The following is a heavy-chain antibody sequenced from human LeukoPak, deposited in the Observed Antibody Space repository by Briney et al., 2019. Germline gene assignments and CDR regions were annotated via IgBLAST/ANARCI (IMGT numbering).Heavy chain of an antibody. D-gene: IGHD6-13*01. CDR1: GFTFSSYG. CDR3: AKDLAAAGSLGPNAFDI. Sequence: PGGSLRLSCAASGFTFSSYGMHWVRQAPGKGLEWVAVISYDGSNKYYADSVKGRFTISRDNSKNTLYLQMNSLRAEDTAVYYCAKDLAAAGSLGPNAFDIWGQGTMVTVSS. V-gene: IGHV3-30*18. CDR2: ISYDGSNK. J-gene: IGHJ3*02.